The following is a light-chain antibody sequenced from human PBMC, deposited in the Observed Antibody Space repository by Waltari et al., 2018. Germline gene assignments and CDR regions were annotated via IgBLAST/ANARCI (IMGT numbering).Light chain of an antibody. Sequence: EIVLPPSLGTLSLYPGDRATLSCRASKSVSRYLAWYQQKPGQAPTLLIYGASSRATGIPDRFSGSGSGTDFSLTISRLEPEDFAVYYCQNHERLPAMFGQGTKVEIK. CDR2: GAS. CDR1: KSVSRY. CDR3: QNHERLPAM. J-gene: IGKJ1*01. V-gene: IGKV3-20*01.